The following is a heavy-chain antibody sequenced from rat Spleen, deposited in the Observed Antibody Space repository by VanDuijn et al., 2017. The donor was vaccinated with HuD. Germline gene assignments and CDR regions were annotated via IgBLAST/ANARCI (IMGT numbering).Heavy chain of an antibody. CDR2: ISYEGSST. CDR3: ASLGTTAPNWFAY. J-gene: IGHJ3*01. V-gene: IGHV5-22*01. CDR1: GFTFSDYY. D-gene: IGHD3-1*01. Sequence: EVQLVESGGGLVQPGRSLKLSCAASGFTFSDYYMAWVRQAPKKGLEWVASISYEGSSTYYGDSVKGRFTISRDNAKSTLYLQMNSLRSEDTATYYCASLGTTAPNWFAYWGQGTLVTVSS.